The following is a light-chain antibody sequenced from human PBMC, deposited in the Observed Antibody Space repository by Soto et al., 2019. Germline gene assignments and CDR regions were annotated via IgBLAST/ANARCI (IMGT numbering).Light chain of an antibody. CDR2: DVS. CDR3: QQYHNWPRT. Sequence: IVLTQSPATPSLSPGKRATLSCRASQNISSYLIWYQQKPGQAPRLLIYDVSNRATGIPARFSGSGSGTEFTLTITSLQSEDFAVYYCQQYHNWPRTFGQGTKVDIK. CDR1: QNISSY. V-gene: IGKV3-11*01. J-gene: IGKJ1*01.